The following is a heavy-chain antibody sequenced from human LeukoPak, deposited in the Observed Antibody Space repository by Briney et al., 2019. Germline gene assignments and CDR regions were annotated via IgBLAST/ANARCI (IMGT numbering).Heavy chain of an antibody. CDR2: INHSRST. V-gene: IGHV4-34*01. J-gene: IGHJ4*02. CDR1: GGSFSGYY. D-gene: IGHD3-22*01. Sequence: KSSETLSLTCAVYGGSFSGYYWSWIRQPPGKGLEWIGEINHSRSTNYNPSLKSRVTISVDTSKNQFSLKLSSVTAADTAVYYCASRITMIVVTNRGFDYWGQGTLVTVSS. CDR3: ASRITMIVVTNRGFDY.